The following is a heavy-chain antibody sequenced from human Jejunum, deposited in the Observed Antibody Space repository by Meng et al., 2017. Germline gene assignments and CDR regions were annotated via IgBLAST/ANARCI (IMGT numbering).Heavy chain of an antibody. V-gene: IGHV1-2*02. CDR1: GYTFTDYF. Sequence: ASAKVSCKASGYTFTDYFFLWMRQAPGQGPEWMGWIKPNSGDTAYAQNFQARVTMTRDTSTSTAYMELTSLRHDDTAVYYCVRGSLFVDTSASRRVFDIWGQGTLVTVSS. J-gene: IGHJ3*02. CDR2: IKPNSGDT. D-gene: IGHD5-18*01. CDR3: VRGSLFVDTSASRRVFDI.